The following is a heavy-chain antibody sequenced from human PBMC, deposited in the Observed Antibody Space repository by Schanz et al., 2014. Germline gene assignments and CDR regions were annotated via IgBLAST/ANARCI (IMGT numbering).Heavy chain of an antibody. D-gene: IGHD2-8*02. CDR2: ISGSGAST. CDR3: TRDRGALVTHNDALNL. J-gene: IGHJ3*01. CDR1: GVTFSSYA. Sequence: EVQLLESGGGFVQPGGSLRLSCVASGVTFSSYAMSWVRQASGKGLEWVSAISGSGASTYYADSVKGRFTISRDNSKNTLYLQMNNLRAEDTAVYYCTRDRGALVTHNDALNLWGQGTMVSVSS. V-gene: IGHV3-23*01.